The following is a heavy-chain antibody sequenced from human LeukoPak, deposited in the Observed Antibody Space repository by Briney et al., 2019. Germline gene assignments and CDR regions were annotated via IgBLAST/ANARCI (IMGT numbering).Heavy chain of an antibody. Sequence: GRSQRLSCAASGFTFSSYAMHWVRQAPGKGLEWVAVISYDGSNKYYADSVKDRFTISRDNSKNTLYLQMNSLRAEDTAVYYCARDRTGGGGPFDYWGQGTLVTVSS. V-gene: IGHV3-30*04. D-gene: IGHD3/OR15-3a*01. CDR2: ISYDGSNK. CDR3: ARDRTGGGGPFDY. CDR1: GFTFSSYA. J-gene: IGHJ4*02.